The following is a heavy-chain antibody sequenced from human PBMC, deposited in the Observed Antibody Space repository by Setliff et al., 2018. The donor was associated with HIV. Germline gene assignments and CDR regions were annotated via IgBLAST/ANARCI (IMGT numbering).Heavy chain of an antibody. CDR1: GFTFSSYW. CDR2: IKQGGSEK. J-gene: IGHJ4*02. CDR3: VRKAEVGTTTHFDY. Sequence: GGSLRLSCAASGFTFSSYWMSWVRQAPGKGLEWVANIKQGGSEKYYADSVKGRFTISRDNAKNTLYLQMNSLRAEDTAVYYCVRKAEVGTTTHFDYWGQGTLVTVSS. D-gene: IGHD1-26*01. V-gene: IGHV3-7*01.